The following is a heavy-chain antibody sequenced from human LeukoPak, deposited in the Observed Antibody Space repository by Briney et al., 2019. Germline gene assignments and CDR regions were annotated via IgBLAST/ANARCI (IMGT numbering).Heavy chain of an antibody. J-gene: IGHJ6*03. D-gene: IGHD3-3*01. V-gene: IGHV5-51*07. Sequence: GESMQISCKGSADSSTSYWIGWGHQITEKGLEWMGIISPSDSDTKYNTSFQGRVTISADNTTSTAYLQWSSRQDSDTPKYYSARGGSSGYYKHYYYYYMDVWGEGTTVTVSS. CDR1: ADSSTSYW. CDR3: ARGGSSGYYKHYYYYYMDV. CDR2: ISPSDSDT.